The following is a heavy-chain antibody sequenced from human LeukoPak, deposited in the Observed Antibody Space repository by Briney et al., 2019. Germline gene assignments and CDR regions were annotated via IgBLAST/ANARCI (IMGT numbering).Heavy chain of an antibody. J-gene: IGHJ6*02. CDR2: ISGWNGDT. CDR1: GYNFIYYD. CDR3: AAQYYGETQTYRLDV. D-gene: IGHD4-17*01. V-gene: IGHV1-18*01. Sequence: GASVKVSCKASGYNFIYYDVNWVRLAPGQGLEWMGRISGWNGDTNYAQKFQGRVTLTIDTSTTSAYMELTSLRSDDTSVYYCAAQYYGETQTYRLDVWGQGSTV.